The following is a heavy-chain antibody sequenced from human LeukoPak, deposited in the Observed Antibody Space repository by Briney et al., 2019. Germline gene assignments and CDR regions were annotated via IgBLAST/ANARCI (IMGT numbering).Heavy chain of an antibody. V-gene: IGHV3-53*01. J-gene: IGHJ4*02. CDR2: IYSGGST. CDR1: GGSISRGGYY. D-gene: IGHD5-18*01. CDR3: ARDNRYSYGYFSHFDY. Sequence: ETLSLTCTVSGGSISRGGYYWSWVRQAPGKGLEWVSVIYSGGSTYYADSVKGRFTISRDSSKNTLYLQMNSLRAEDTAVYYCARDNRYSYGYFSHFDYWGQGTLVTVSS.